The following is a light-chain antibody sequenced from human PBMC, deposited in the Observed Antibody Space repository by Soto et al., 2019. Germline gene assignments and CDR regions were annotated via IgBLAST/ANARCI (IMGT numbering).Light chain of an antibody. Sequence: QSALTQPASVSGSPGQSITISCTGTSSDVGGYNFVSWYQQNPGRAPKLMIYEVSNRPSGVSDRFSGSKSGNTASLTISGLQAEDEGDYYCQSSDSRLSGSDVFGTGTKLTVL. V-gene: IGLV2-14*01. CDR1: SSDVGGYNF. CDR3: QSSDSRLSGSDV. CDR2: EVS. J-gene: IGLJ1*01.